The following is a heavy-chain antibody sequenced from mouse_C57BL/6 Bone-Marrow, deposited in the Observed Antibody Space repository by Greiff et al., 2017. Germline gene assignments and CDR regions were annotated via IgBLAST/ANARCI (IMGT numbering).Heavy chain of an antibody. V-gene: IGHV14-4*01. CDR2: IDPENGDT. CDR3: TTYYYGSSPWFGY. Sequence: EVQLQQSGAELVRPGASVKLSCTASGFNIKDDYMHWVKQRPEQGLEWIGWIDPENGDTEYASKFQGKATITADTSSNTAYLQLSSLTSEDTAVYYGTTYYYGSSPWFGYWGQGTTLTVSS. CDR1: GFNIKDDY. D-gene: IGHD1-1*01. J-gene: IGHJ2*01.